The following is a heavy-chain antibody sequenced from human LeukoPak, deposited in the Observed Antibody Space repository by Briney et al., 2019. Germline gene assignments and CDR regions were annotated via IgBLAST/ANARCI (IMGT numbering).Heavy chain of an antibody. J-gene: IGHJ6*03. CDR3: ASVGYSYGSPPSYYYYMDV. Sequence: GGALRLSCAASGFTFSSYGMHWVRQAPGKGLEWVAFIRYDGSNKYYADSLKGRFVISRDNSKNTLYLQMNSLRAEDTAVYYCASVGYSYGSPPSYYYYMDVWGKGTTVTISS. V-gene: IGHV3-30*02. CDR2: IRYDGSNK. D-gene: IGHD5-18*01. CDR1: GFTFSSYG.